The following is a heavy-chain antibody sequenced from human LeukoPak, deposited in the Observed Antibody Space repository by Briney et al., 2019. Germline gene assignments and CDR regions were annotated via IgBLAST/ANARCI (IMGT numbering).Heavy chain of an antibody. V-gene: IGHV4-59*01. D-gene: IGHD3-22*01. CDR2: IYHSGST. CDR1: GGSISPYY. J-gene: IGHJ3*02. Sequence: SETLSLTCTVSGGSISPYYWSWIRQPPGKGLEWLGYIYHSGSTTYNPSLKSRVTISVDKSKNQFSLKLSSVTAADTAVYYCARDARYYDSSGYYAFDIWGQGTMVTVSS. CDR3: ARDARYYDSSGYYAFDI.